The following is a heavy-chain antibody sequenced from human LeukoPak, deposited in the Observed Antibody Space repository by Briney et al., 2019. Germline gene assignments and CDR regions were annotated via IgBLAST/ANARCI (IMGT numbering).Heavy chain of an antibody. V-gene: IGHV3-21*01. J-gene: IGHJ4*02. D-gene: IGHD6-13*01. CDR3: AREGIAAAGTGGDY. Sequence: GGSLRLSCAASGFTFSSYSMNWVRQAPGKGLEWVSSISSSSSYIYYADSVKGRFTISRDNAKNSLYLQMNSLRAEDTAVYYWAREGIAAAGTGGDYWGQGTLVTVSS. CDR2: ISSSSSYI. CDR1: GFTFSSYS.